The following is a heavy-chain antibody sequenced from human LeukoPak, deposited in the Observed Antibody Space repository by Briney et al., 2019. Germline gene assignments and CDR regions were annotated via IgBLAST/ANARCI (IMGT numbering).Heavy chain of an antibody. CDR2: INGDGSIT. Sequence: PGGSLRLSCAASGFTFSSHWMHWVRQAPGKGLVWVSRINGDGSITTYGDSVKGRFTISRDNAKNTLYLQMTSLRAEDTALYYCTRTLREGYNSRSDDAFDIWGQGTVVTVSS. J-gene: IGHJ3*02. D-gene: IGHD5-24*01. CDR1: GFTFSSHW. V-gene: IGHV3-74*03. CDR3: TRTLREGYNSRSDDAFDI.